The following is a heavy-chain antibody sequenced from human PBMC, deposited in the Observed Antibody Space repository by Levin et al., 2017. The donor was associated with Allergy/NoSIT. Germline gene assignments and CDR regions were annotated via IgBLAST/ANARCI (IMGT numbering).Heavy chain of an antibody. CDR3: ARVSFEFYGSGSYYTGYFDY. V-gene: IGHV1-69*04. J-gene: IGHJ4*02. D-gene: IGHD3-10*01. CDR1: GGTFSSYA. Sequence: KISCKASGGTFSSYAISWVRQAPGQGLEWMGRIIPILGIANYAQKFQGRVTITADKSTSTAYMELSSLRSEDTAVYYCARVSFEFYGSGSYYTGYFDYWGQGTLVTVSS. CDR2: IIPILGIA.